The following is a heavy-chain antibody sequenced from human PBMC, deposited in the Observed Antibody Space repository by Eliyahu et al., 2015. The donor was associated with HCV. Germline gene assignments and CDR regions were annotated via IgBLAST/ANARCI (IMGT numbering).Heavy chain of an antibody. CDR2: MFHTGST. D-gene: IGHD3-9*01. CDR3: ARDLRITIFSDV. Sequence: WLGSMFHTGSTYYNPSLKSRVTISLGTSKNEFTLRLRSVTAADTAVYYCARDLRITIFSDVWGQGTTVTVSS. V-gene: IGHV4-38-2*02. J-gene: IGHJ6*02.